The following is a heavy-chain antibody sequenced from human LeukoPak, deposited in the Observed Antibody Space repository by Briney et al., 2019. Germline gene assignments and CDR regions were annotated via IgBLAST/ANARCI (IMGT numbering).Heavy chain of an antibody. V-gene: IGHV3-64D*09. CDR3: VKIARD. J-gene: IGHJ4*02. CDR1: GFTFSSFD. Sequence: GGSLRLSCSASGFTFSSFDMHWVRQAPGKGLEYISAISANGGSTYHADSVKGRFTISRDNSKNTLYLQMSSLRIEDTAVYYCVKIARDWGQGTLVTVSS. CDR2: ISANGGST.